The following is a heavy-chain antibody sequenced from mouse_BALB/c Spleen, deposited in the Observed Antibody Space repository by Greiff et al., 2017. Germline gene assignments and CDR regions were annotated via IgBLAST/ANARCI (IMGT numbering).Heavy chain of an antibody. D-gene: IGHD1-2*01. V-gene: IGHV1S135*01. Sequence: VQLKQSGPELGKPGASVKISCKASGYSFTGYNMYWVKQSHRKSLEWIGYIDPYNGGTSYNQKSKGKATLTVDKSSSTAYMHLNSLTSEDSAIYYCARRITTATWFAYWGQGTLVTVSA. CDR3: ARRITTATWFAY. J-gene: IGHJ3*01. CDR1: GYSFTGYN. CDR2: IDPYNGGT.